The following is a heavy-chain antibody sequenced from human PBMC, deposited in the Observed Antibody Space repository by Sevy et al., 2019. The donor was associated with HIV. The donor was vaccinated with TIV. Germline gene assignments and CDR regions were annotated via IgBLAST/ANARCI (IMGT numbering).Heavy chain of an antibody. CDR1: GFTVSRYS. CDR2: ISSSSSYI. J-gene: IGHJ4*02. D-gene: IGHD6-19*01. V-gene: IGHV3-21*01. CDR3: ARFSSGWGLDY. Sequence: GGSLRLSCAASGFTVSRYSMNWVRQAPGKGLEWVSSISSSSSYIYYADSVKGRFTISRDNAKNSLYLQMNSLRAEDTAVYYCARFSSGWGLDYWGQGTLVTVSS.